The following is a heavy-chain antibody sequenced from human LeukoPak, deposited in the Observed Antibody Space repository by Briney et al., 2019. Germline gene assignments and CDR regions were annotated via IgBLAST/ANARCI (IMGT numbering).Heavy chain of an antibody. V-gene: IGHV3-30-3*01. CDR3: ARDHDILTGYIQRGAFHSYGMDV. Sequence: GGSLRLSCAASGLTFSSHAIHWVRQAPGKGLEWVAVISFDGSNKYYADSVKGRLTISREKSKNTVFLQMNSLRAEDTAVYYCARDHDILTGYIQRGAFHSYGMDVWGQGTTGTVSS. D-gene: IGHD3-9*01. CDR1: GLTFSSHA. CDR2: ISFDGSNK. J-gene: IGHJ6*02.